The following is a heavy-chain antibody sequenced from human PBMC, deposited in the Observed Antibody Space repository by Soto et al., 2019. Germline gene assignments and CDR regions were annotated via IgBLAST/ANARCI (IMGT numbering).Heavy chain of an antibody. CDR1: GFTFTSYA. J-gene: IGHJ6*02. CDR2: ISSSGHTI. V-gene: IGHV3-48*03. Sequence: EVRLVESGGGFAQIGGSLRLSCVTSGFTFTSYAMTWVRQVPGMGLEWISFISSSGHTIYYADSVKGRFTISRDNAKNSLNLQMISLRAEDTAVYYCARDPDILVLPADGMDVWGQGTTVTVSS. CDR3: ARDPDILVLPADGMDV. D-gene: IGHD2-2*01.